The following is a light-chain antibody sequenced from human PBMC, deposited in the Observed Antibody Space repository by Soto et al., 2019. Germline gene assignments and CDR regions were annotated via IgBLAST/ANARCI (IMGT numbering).Light chain of an antibody. Sequence: EIVMTQSPATLSVSPGERATLSCRASQNIYSNVAWYQQRPGQAPRLLIYRASTRAIGIPARFSGSGSGTEFTLTISSLQSEDFTVYSCLQYHNLWAYGQGTKV. J-gene: IGKJ1*01. V-gene: IGKV3-15*01. CDR3: LQYHNLWA. CDR2: RAS. CDR1: QNIYSN.